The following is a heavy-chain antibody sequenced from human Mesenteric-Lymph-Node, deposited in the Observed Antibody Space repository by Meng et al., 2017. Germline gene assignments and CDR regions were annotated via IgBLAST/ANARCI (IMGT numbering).Heavy chain of an antibody. J-gene: IGHJ4*02. Sequence: QMQLQAWGPGLVQPSGTLSLTCAVSGGSISISTWWSWVRQPPGKGLEWIGEIYHSGGTNYNPSLRGRVTISLDKSKNQFSLTLRSVTAADTAVYYCARDPYATGWAGWGQGTLVTVSS. CDR3: ARDPYATGWAG. D-gene: IGHD6-19*01. CDR1: GGSISISTW. V-gene: IGHV4-4*02. CDR2: IYHSGGT.